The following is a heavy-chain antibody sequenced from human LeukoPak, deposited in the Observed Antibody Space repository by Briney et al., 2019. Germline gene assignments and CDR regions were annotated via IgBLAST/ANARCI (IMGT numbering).Heavy chain of an antibody. CDR2: ISYDGSNK. D-gene: IGHD1-26*01. V-gene: IGHV3-30*04. CDR3: ARSWEVLQNFDY. CDR1: GFTFDDYA. J-gene: IGHJ4*02. Sequence: PGGSLRLSCAASGFTFDDYAMHWVRQAPGKGLEWVALISYDGSNKRYADSVKGRFTISRDNSKNTLFLHMNSLSSEDTAVYYCARSWEVLQNFDYWGQGTLVTVSS.